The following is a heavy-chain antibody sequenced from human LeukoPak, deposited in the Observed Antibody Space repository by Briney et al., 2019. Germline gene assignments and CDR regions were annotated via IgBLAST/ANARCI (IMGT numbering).Heavy chain of an antibody. D-gene: IGHD4-23*01. V-gene: IGHV4-4*07. Sequence: SETLSLTCTVSGGSITIYYWSWIRQPAGKGLEWIGRIYTSGSTNYNPSLKSRVTISVDTSKNQFSLKLSSVTAADTAVYYCARGRLGVVTPLGPDAFDIWGQGTMVTVSS. CDR2: IYTSGST. CDR1: GGSITIYY. CDR3: ARGRLGVVTPLGPDAFDI. J-gene: IGHJ3*02.